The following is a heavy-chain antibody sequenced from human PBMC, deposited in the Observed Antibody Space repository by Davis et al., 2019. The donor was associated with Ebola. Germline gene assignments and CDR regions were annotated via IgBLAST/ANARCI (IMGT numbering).Heavy chain of an antibody. Sequence: SLRLSCAASGFTFSSYWMSWVRQAPGKGLEWVSAISGSGGSTYYADSVKGRFTISRDNAKNSLYLQMHSLRDEDTAVYYCARVNRYGDYTYYNYHYGMDVWGQGTTVTVSS. CDR2: ISGSGGST. CDR1: GFTFSSYW. J-gene: IGHJ6*02. CDR3: ARVNRYGDYTYYNYHYGMDV. D-gene: IGHD4-17*01. V-gene: IGHV3-23*01.